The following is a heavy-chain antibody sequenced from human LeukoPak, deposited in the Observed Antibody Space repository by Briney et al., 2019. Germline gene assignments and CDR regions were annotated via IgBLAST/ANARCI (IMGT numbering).Heavy chain of an antibody. CDR1: GFTFGSYG. D-gene: IGHD6-13*01. CDR2: IRYDGGIK. V-gene: IGHV3-30*02. CDR3: AKDLADSSSWSVRNGMDV. J-gene: IGHJ6*02. Sequence: GGSLRLSCAASGFTFGSYGMHWVRQAPGKGLEWMAFIRYDGGIKYYADSVKGRSTISRDNSKNTLYLQMNSLRAEDTAVYYCAKDLADSSSWSVRNGMDVWGQGTTVTVSS.